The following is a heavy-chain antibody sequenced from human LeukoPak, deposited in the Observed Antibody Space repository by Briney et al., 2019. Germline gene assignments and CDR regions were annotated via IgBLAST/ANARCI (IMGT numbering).Heavy chain of an antibody. CDR3: AKEHEVSYDSSGYNDY. V-gene: IGHV3-30*18. D-gene: IGHD3-22*01. J-gene: IGHJ4*02. CDR2: ISYDGSNK. CDR1: GFTFSSYG. Sequence: QPGRSLRLSCAASGFTFSSYGMHWVRQAPGKGLEWVAVISYDGSNKYYADSVKGRFTISRDNSKNTLYLQMNSLRAEDTAVYYCAKEHEVSYDSSGYNDYWGQGPLVTVSS.